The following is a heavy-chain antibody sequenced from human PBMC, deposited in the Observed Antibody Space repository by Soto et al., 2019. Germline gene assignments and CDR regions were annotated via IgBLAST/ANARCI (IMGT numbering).Heavy chain of an antibody. D-gene: IGHD3-10*01. CDR2: IYYSGST. Sequence: PSETLSLTCTVSGGSISSSSYYWGWIRQPPGKGLEWIGSIYYSGSTYYNPSLKSRVTISVDTSKNQFSLKLSSVTAADTAVYYCARQDTMVRAYGMDVWGQGTTVTVPS. V-gene: IGHV4-39*01. CDR3: ARQDTMVRAYGMDV. CDR1: GGSISSSSYY. J-gene: IGHJ6*02.